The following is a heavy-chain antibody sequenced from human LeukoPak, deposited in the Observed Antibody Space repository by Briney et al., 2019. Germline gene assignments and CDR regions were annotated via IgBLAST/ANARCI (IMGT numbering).Heavy chain of an antibody. J-gene: IGHJ4*02. Sequence: SETLSLTCAVYGGSFSGYYWSWIRQPPGKGLEWIGEINHSGSTNYNPSLKSRVTISVDTSKNQFSLKLSSVTAADTAVYYCARGKYYYGPFDYWGQGTLVTVSS. CDR1: GGSFSGYY. D-gene: IGHD3-10*01. CDR2: INHSGST. CDR3: ARGKYYYGPFDY. V-gene: IGHV4-34*01.